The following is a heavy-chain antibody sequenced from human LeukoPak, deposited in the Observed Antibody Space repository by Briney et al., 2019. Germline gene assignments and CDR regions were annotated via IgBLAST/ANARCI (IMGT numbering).Heavy chain of an antibody. V-gene: IGHV4-59*08. CDR2: IYYSGST. J-gene: IGHJ6*02. CDR1: GGSISSYY. Sequence: SETLSLTRTVSGGSISSYYWSWIRQPPGKGLEWIGYIYYSGSTNYNPSLKSRVAISVDTSKNQFSLKLSSVTAADTAVYYCARATMVRGVPLYYYYGMDVWGQGTTVTVSS. D-gene: IGHD3-10*01. CDR3: ARATMVRGVPLYYYYGMDV.